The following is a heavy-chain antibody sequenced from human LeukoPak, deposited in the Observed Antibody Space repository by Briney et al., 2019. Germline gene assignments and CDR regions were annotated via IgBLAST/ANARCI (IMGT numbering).Heavy chain of an antibody. Sequence: GGSLRLSCAAPGFTFDDYAMHWVRQAPGKGLEWVSGISWNSGSIGYADSVKGRFTISRDNAKNSLYLQMNSLRAEDTALYYCAKSKFSITMIVVAIDYWGQGTLVTVSS. CDR2: ISWNSGSI. CDR3: AKSKFSITMIVVAIDY. J-gene: IGHJ4*02. CDR1: GFTFDDYA. D-gene: IGHD3-22*01. V-gene: IGHV3-9*01.